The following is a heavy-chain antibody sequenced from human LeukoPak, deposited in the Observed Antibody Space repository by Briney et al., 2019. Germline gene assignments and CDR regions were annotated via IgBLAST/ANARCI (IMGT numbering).Heavy chain of an antibody. CDR1: GGSFSAYY. CDR2: IDHTGST. J-gene: IGHJ4*02. D-gene: IGHD3-22*01. Sequence: SETLSLTCAVYGGSFSAYYWSWIRQPPGKGLEWIGEIDHTGSTNYNPSLKSRVTMSVDTSKNQFSLKLSSVTAADTAVYFCARVGVYDSSRRQFDCWGQGTLVTVSS. CDR3: ARVGVYDSSRRQFDC. V-gene: IGHV4-34*01.